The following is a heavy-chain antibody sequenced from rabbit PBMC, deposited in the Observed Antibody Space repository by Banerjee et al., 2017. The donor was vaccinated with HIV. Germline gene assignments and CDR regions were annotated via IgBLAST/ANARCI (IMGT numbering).Heavy chain of an antibody. D-gene: IGHD1-1*01. J-gene: IGHJ4*01. Sequence: QLKESGGRLVQPGGSLTLSCKGSGFTISNYWVNWVRQAPGKGLEWIGFIYATIDTTYYANWVNGRFTISSDNAQNTVDLQMNSLTAADTATYFCAREDVGGSVSLWGPGTLVTVS. CDR1: GFTISNYW. CDR2: IYATIDTT. CDR3: AREDVGGSVSL. V-gene: IGHV1S7*01.